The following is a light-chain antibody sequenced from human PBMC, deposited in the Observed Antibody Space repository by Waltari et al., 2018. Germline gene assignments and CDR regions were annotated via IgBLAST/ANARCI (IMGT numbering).Light chain of an antibody. CDR2: WAS. J-gene: IGKJ1*01. CDR3: QQYYITPPT. V-gene: IGKV4-1*01. Sequence: DIVMTQSPDSLTVSLGERATVNCNSSQSVLSSSNNKNFLPWYQQKPVQPPKLLIYWASTRGSGVPDRFSGSGSGTDFTLTISSLQAEDVAVYYCQQYYITPPTFGQGTKVEIK. CDR1: QSVLSSSNNKNF.